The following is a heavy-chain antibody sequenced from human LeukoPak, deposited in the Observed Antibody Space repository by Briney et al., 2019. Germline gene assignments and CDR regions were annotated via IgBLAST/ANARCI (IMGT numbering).Heavy chain of an antibody. Sequence: GGSLRLSCAASGFTFDDYAMHWVRQAPGKGLEWVSGTSWNSGSIGYADSVKGRFTISRDNAKNTLYLQMNSLRAEDTAVYYCAGLPAYYYDTSGFYFDYWGQGTLVTVSS. D-gene: IGHD3-22*01. J-gene: IGHJ4*02. CDR2: TSWNSGSI. CDR1: GFTFDDYA. V-gene: IGHV3-9*01. CDR3: AGLPAYYYDTSGFYFDY.